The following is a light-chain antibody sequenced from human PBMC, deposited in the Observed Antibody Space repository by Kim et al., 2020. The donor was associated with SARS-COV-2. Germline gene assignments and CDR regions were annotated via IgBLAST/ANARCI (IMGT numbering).Light chain of an antibody. CDR1: SSTIGAGYD. CDR3: QSYDSSLSGWV. Sequence: QMVTISCTGSSSTIGAGYDVHWYQQLPGTAPKLLIYGNSNRPSGVPDRFSGSKSGTSASLAITGLQAEDEADYYCQSYDSSLSGWVFGGGTQLTVL. V-gene: IGLV1-40*01. J-gene: IGLJ3*02. CDR2: GNS.